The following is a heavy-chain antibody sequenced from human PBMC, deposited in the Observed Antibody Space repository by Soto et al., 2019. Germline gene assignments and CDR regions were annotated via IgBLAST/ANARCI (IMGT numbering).Heavy chain of an antibody. CDR2: NNYSSCT. D-gene: IGHD3-3*01. CDR3: ASNNVWSGYPYYFGY. V-gene: IGHV4-39*01. CDR1: GGSISSSSYD. J-gene: IGHJ4*02. Sequence: SETLSLTCTVSGGSISSSSYDSGWMRQAPGNGLVWIGNNNYSSCTYYNTSSNITVTISVDTSKNQFSLKLSSVTAADMAVYYCASNNVWSGYPYYFGYWGQGTLVTVSS.